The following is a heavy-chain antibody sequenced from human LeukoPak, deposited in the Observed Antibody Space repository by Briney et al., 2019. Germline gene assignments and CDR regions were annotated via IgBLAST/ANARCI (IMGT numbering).Heavy chain of an antibody. Sequence: SETLSLTCAVYGTSFIGFHWNWIRQSPTKGLEWIGEITHRGLTNYNPSLKSRVTMSIDMSKNQFSLKLRSVTAADTGVYYCARDPTTMIDVSYYFDFWGQGTQVTVSS. CDR3: ARDPTTMIDVSYYFDF. J-gene: IGHJ4*02. D-gene: IGHD3-22*01. CDR1: GTSFIGFH. CDR2: ITHRGLT. V-gene: IGHV4-34*01.